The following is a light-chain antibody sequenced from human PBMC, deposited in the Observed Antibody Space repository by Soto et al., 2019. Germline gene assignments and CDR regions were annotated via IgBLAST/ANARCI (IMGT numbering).Light chain of an antibody. J-gene: IGKJ1*01. CDR3: QVYGSSPKT. Sequence: ALTQSPGTLSLSPGERATLSCRASQSVSSSYLAWYQQKPGQAPRLLIHGASSRATGIPARFSGSGSGTDFTLTISRLEPGDFAVYYCQVYGSSPKTFGQGTKVDIK. CDR1: QSVSSSY. V-gene: IGKV3-20*01. CDR2: GAS.